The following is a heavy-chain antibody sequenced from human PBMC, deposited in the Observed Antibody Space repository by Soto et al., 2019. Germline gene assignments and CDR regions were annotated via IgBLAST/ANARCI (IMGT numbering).Heavy chain of an antibody. CDR3: TTAGGGMTTVTSFDY. D-gene: IGHD4-4*01. J-gene: IGHJ4*02. CDR1: GFTFSNAW. Sequence: EVQLVESGGGLVKPGGSLRLSCAASGFTFSNAWMNWVRQAPGKGLEWVGRIKSKTDGGTTDYAAPVKGRFTISRDDSKNTLYLQMNSLKTEDTAVYYCTTAGGGMTTVTSFDYWGQGTLVTVSS. CDR2: IKSKTDGGTT. V-gene: IGHV3-15*07.